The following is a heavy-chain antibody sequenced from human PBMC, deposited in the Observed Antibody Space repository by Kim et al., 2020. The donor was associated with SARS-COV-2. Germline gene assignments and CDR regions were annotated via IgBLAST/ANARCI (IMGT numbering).Heavy chain of an antibody. CDR2: ISWNSGSI. J-gene: IGHJ5*02. CDR3: AKEGASSSSEGWFDP. D-gene: IGHD6-6*01. CDR1: GFTFGDYA. V-gene: IGHV3-9*01. Sequence: GGSLRLSCAASGFTFGDYAMHWVRQAPGKGLEWVSGISWNSGSIGYADSVKGRFTISRDNAKNSLYLQMNSLRAEDTALYYCAKEGASSSSEGWFDPWGQGTLVTVSS.